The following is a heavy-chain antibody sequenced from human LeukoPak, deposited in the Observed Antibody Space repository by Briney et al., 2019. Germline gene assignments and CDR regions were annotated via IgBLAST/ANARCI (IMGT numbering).Heavy chain of an antibody. D-gene: IGHD1-26*01. V-gene: IGHV1-69*05. Sequence: GASVKVSRKASVGTLSSYAISWVRQAPGQGVEWMGGIIPIFGTANYAQKFQGRVTITTDESTSTAYMELSSLRSEDTAVYYCARGESKWELLRLDYWGQGTLVTVSS. J-gene: IGHJ4*02. CDR2: IIPIFGTA. CDR1: VGTLSSYA. CDR3: ARGESKWELLRLDY.